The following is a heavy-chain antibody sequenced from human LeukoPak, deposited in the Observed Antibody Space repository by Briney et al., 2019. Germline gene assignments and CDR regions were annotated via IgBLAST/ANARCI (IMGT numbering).Heavy chain of an antibody. D-gene: IGHD2-15*01. J-gene: IGHJ3*01. CDR1: GFIFSAHH. Sequence: PGGPLSLPCAACGFIFSAHHIVGARRAPGKGPEGVGRITNKAAGFTTEYATSVEGRFIVSRDESKSSLYLEMNSLKTEDTAVYYCTREQWSRAFVDWGQGTMVSVSS. CDR3: TREQWSRAFVD. CDR2: ITNKAAGFTT. V-gene: IGHV3-72*01.